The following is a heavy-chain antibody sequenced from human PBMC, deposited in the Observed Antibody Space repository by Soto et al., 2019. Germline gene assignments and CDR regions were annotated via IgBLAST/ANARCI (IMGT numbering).Heavy chain of an antibody. J-gene: IGHJ4*02. D-gene: IGHD5-18*01. CDR1: GGTFSTYA. CDR3: ASGIQLWLRRINNGYSG. CDR2: IIPMFGIA. Sequence: QVQLVQSGAEVKKPESSVKVSCKAPGGTFSTYAISWVRQAPGQGLEWMGGIIPMFGIANYAQRFQDRVTITADESTNTVYMEPSSLRSEDTAVYFCASGIQLWLRRINNGYSGWGQGTLVTVSS. V-gene: IGHV1-69*12.